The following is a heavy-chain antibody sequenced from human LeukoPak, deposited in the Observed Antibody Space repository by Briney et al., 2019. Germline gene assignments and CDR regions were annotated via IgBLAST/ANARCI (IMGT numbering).Heavy chain of an antibody. D-gene: IGHD6-13*01. CDR3: ARGYSSRWPGDYYYYFMDV. V-gene: IGHV4-34*01. Sequence: PSETLSLTCAVYGGSFSGYYWSWIRQPPGKGLEWIGEINHSGSTNYNPSLKSRVTISVDTSKNQFSLKLSSVTAADTAVYYCARGYSSRWPGDYYYYFMDVWGKETTVTVSS. CDR1: GGSFSGYY. J-gene: IGHJ6*03. CDR2: INHSGST.